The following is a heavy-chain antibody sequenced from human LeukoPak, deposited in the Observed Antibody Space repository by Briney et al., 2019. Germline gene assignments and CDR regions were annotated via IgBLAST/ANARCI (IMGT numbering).Heavy chain of an antibody. D-gene: IGHD6-13*01. Sequence: GGSLRLSCAVSGFTFSSYAVHWVRQAPGKGLEWVAVISYDGSKKYYADSVEGRFTISRDNSKNTLYLQMNSLRVEDTAVYYCARVRRSSSWYLDYYYYGMDVWGQGTTVTVSS. V-gene: IGHV3-30-3*01. CDR2: ISYDGSKK. CDR1: GFTFSSYA. CDR3: ARVRRSSSWYLDYYYYGMDV. J-gene: IGHJ6*02.